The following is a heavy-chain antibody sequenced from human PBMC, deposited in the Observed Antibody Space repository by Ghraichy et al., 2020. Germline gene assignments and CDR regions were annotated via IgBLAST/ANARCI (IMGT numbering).Heavy chain of an antibody. D-gene: IGHD3-10*01. Sequence: LSLTCADSGFTFSSDWMHWFRQASGKGPVWVSRINSDGSIINYAESVRGRFTISRDNAKNTRYLQMNSLRAEDTAVYYCVRDAFGPRDYWGQGTLVTVSS. CDR2: INSDGSII. CDR3: VRDAFGPRDY. V-gene: IGHV3-74*01. J-gene: IGHJ4*02. CDR1: GFTFSSDW.